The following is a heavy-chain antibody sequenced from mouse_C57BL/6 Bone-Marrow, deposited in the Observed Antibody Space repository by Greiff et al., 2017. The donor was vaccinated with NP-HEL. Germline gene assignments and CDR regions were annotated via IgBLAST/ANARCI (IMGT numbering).Heavy chain of an antibody. V-gene: IGHV1-55*01. J-gene: IGHJ2*01. CDR2: IYPGSGST. CDR1: GYTFTSYW. Sequence: QVQLQQPGAELVKPGASVKMSCKASGYTFTSYWITWVKQRPGQGLEWIGDIYPGSGSTNYNGKFKSKATLTVDTSSSTAYMQLSSLTSEDSAVYYCARERITTVVSPYYFDYWGQGTTLTVSS. D-gene: IGHD1-1*01. CDR3: ARERITTVVSPYYFDY.